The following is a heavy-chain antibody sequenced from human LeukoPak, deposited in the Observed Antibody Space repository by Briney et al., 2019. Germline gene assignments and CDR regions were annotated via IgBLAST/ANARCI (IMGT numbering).Heavy chain of an antibody. V-gene: IGHV3-7*01. CDR1: GFTFTNYW. J-gene: IGHJ4*02. CDR2: IKQDRSEK. D-gene: IGHD3-3*01. CDR3: ARLREIPVFGVVTKSTSYFDY. Sequence: GGSLRLSCAASGFTFTNYWMSWVRQAPGKGLELVANIKQDRSEKYYVDPVKGRFTISRENAKNSLYLQMNSLRAEDTAVYYCARLREIPVFGVVTKSTSYFDYWGQGTLVTVSS.